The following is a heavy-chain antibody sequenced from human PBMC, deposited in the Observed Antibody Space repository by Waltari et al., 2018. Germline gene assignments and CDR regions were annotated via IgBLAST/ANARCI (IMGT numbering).Heavy chain of an antibody. CDR3: AQSNDWLVREGAFDI. D-gene: IGHD6-19*01. J-gene: IGHJ3*02. CDR2: IYWNDDK. Sequence: QITLKEPGPTLVKPTQTLTLTCTFSGFSLSTSGVGVGWIRQPPGKALEWLALIYWNDDKRYSPSLKSRLTITKDTSKNQVVLTMTNMDPVDTATYYCAQSNDWLVREGAFDIWGQGTMVTVSS. CDR1: GFSLSTSGVG. V-gene: IGHV2-5*01.